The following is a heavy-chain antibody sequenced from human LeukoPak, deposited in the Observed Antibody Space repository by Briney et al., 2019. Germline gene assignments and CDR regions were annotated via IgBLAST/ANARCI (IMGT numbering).Heavy chain of an antibody. D-gene: IGHD3-22*01. CDR2: ISDSGGRT. CDR1: GFTFSMYW. Sequence: GGSLRLSCTDSGFTFSMYWMSWVRQAPGKGLEWVAGISDSGGRTNYADSVKGRFTISRDNPKNTLYLQMNSLRAEDTVVYFCAKRGVVIRVILVGFHKEAYYFDSWGQGALVTVSS. CDR3: AKRGVVIRVILVGFHKEAYYFDS. J-gene: IGHJ4*02. V-gene: IGHV3-23*01.